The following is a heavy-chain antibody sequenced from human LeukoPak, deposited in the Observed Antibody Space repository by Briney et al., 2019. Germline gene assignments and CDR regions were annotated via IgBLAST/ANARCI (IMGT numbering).Heavy chain of an antibody. CDR3: ASSSLAVVTDYYYYGMAV. CDR1: GFTVSSNY. V-gene: IGHV3-66*01. Sequence: GGSLRLSCAASGFTVSSNYMSWVRQAPGKGLEWGSVIYSGGSTYYADSVKGRFTISRDNSKNTLYLQMNSLRAEDTAVYYCASSSLAVVTDYYYYGMAVWGQGTTVTVSS. CDR2: IYSGGST. D-gene: IGHD2-21*02. J-gene: IGHJ6*02.